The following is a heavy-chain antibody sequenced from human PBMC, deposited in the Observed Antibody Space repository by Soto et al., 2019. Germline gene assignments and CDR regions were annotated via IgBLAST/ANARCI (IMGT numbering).Heavy chain of an antibody. CDR3: ASRQVVAGTNDYYYGMDV. CDR1: GYTFTSYA. J-gene: IGHJ6*02. V-gene: IGHV1-3*01. D-gene: IGHD6-19*01. Sequence: QVQLVQSGAEVKKPGASVKVSCKASGYTFTSYAMHWVRQAPGQRLEWMGWINAGIGNTKYSQKFQGRVTIIRDTAASTAYMELSSLRSEDTAVYYCASRQVVAGTNDYYYGMDVWGQGTTVTVSS. CDR2: INAGIGNT.